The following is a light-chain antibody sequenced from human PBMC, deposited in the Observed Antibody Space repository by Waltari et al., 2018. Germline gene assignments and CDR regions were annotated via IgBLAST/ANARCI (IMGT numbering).Light chain of an antibody. CDR3: GTWDSGLSPGGV. Sequence: QSVLTQPPSMSAAPGQRVTISCSGNSSNIGKNYVSWYQQVPGTAPKLSIYENNKRPSGIPDRFSGSKSGTAATLGITGLQTGGEADYYCGTWDSGLSPGGVFGSGTKVSVL. J-gene: IGLJ1*01. CDR1: SSNIGKNY. V-gene: IGLV1-51*02. CDR2: ENN.